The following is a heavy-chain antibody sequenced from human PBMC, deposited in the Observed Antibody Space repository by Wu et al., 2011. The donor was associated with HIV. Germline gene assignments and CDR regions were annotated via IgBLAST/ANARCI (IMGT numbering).Heavy chain of an antibody. CDR1: GDTFSRYT. J-gene: IGHJ4*02. D-gene: IGHD6-19*01. CDR3: AKTGGQWLDYFDF. CDR2: IIPFFGTT. Sequence: QVQLVQSGAEVKKPGSSVKVSCKTSGDTFSRYTVSWVRQAPGQGLEWMGGIIPFFGTTNYAQKFQGRVSITTDASTNTAYMELSSLRSDDTAIYYCAKTGGQWLDYFDFWGQGSLVTVSS. V-gene: IGHV1-69*01.